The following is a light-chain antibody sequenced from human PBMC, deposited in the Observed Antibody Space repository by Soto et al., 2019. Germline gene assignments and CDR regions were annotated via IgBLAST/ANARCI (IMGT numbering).Light chain of an antibody. J-gene: IGKJ1*01. CDR2: KAS. V-gene: IGKV1-5*03. CDR1: QSISGL. CDR3: QQYNTFWT. Sequence: DIQLTQSPSFLSASVGDRVTITCRASQSISGLLAWYQQKPGKAPKLLIYKASGLESGVPSRFSGSGSGTEFTLTINGLQPDDFATYYCQQYNTFWTFGQGTKVDI.